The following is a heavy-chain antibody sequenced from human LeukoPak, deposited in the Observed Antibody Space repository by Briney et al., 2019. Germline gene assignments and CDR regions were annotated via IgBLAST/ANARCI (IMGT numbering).Heavy chain of an antibody. J-gene: IGHJ4*02. D-gene: IGHD3-9*01. Sequence: GGSLRLSCAASGFTFSSYAMVWVRQAPGTGLEGVSAISGSGGSTYYADSVKGRFTISRDNSKNTLYLQMNSLRAEDTAVYYFAKGNDNLTGYYLDYWGQGTLVTVSS. CDR2: ISGSGGST. CDR3: AKGNDNLTGYYLDY. CDR1: GFTFSSYA. V-gene: IGHV3-23*01.